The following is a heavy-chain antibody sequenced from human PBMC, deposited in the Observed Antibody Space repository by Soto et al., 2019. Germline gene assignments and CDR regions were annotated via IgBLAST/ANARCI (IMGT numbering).Heavy chain of an antibody. V-gene: IGHV3-23*01. CDR3: AREEYYDFWSGYSQDAFDI. Sequence: PGGSLRLSCAASGFTFSSYAMSWVRQAPGKGLEWVSAISGSGGSTYYADSVKGRFTISRDNAKNSLYLQMNSLRAEDTAVYYCAREEYYDFWSGYSQDAFDIWGQGTRVTVSS. CDR2: ISGSGGST. J-gene: IGHJ3*02. D-gene: IGHD3-3*01. CDR1: GFTFSSYA.